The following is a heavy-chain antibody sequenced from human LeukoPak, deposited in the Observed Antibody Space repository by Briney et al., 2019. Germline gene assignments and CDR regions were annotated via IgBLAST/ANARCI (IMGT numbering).Heavy chain of an antibody. D-gene: IGHD6-19*01. CDR3: ARDSGWYKFDY. CDR1: GFTFSIYS. J-gene: IGHJ4*02. V-gene: IGHV3-21*01. Sequence: GGSLRLSCAASGFTFSIYSMNWVRQAPGKGLEWASSISSSSSYIYYADSVKGRFTISRDNAKNSLYLQMNSLRAEDTAVYYCARDSGWYKFDYWGQGTLVTVSS. CDR2: ISSSSSYI.